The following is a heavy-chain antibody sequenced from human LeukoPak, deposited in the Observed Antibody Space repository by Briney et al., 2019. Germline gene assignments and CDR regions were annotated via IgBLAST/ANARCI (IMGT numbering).Heavy chain of an antibody. Sequence: GGSLRPSCAASGFTFSSYSMNWVRQAPGKGLEWVSSISSSSSYIYYADSVKGRFTISRDNAKNSLYLQMNSLRAEDTAVYYCAPVWSGYLDYWGQGTLVTVSS. D-gene: IGHD3-3*01. CDR3: APVWSGYLDY. J-gene: IGHJ4*02. CDR1: GFTFSSYS. V-gene: IGHV3-21*01. CDR2: ISSSSSYI.